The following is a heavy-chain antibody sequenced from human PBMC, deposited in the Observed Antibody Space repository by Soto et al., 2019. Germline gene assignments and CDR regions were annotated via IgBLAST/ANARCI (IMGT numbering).Heavy chain of an antibody. D-gene: IGHD2-2*01. CDR2: IYYSGST. Sequence: SETLSLTCTVSGGSISSYYWSWIRQPPGKGLEWIGFIYYSGSTSYNPSLKSRVTTSVDTSKNQFSLKLSSVTAADTAVYYCARIYKKSRGHSGLRDIVVVPAAKTDAFDIWGQGTMVTVSS. CDR3: ARIYKKSRGHSGLRDIVVVPAAKTDAFDI. J-gene: IGHJ3*02. V-gene: IGHV4-59*08. CDR1: GGSISSYY.